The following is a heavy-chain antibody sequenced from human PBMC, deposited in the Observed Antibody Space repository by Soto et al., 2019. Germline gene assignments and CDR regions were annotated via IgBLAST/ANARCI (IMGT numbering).Heavy chain of an antibody. CDR3: AKDTYSSSWYF. CDR1: GFTFINYA. V-gene: IGHV3-23*01. D-gene: IGHD6-13*01. J-gene: IGHJ4*02. Sequence: GGSLRLSCAGSGFTFINYAMTWVRQAPGKGLEWVSSISNRGSDTYYVDSVKGRFTISRDNSRNTLYLQMNSLRAEDTAVYYCAKDTYSSSWYFWGQGTLVTVSS. CDR2: ISNRGSDT.